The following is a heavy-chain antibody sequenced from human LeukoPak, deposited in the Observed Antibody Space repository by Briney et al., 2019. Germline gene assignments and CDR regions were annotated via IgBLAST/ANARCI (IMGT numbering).Heavy chain of an antibody. CDR1: GFTFSRYD. D-gene: IGHD6-13*01. CDR3: ARAGYSSSWYSRYFDL. CDR2: IGTAGEI. J-gene: IGHJ2*01. V-gene: IGHV3-13*01. Sequence: GGSLRLSCAASGFTFSRYDMHWVRQPTGKGLEWVSGIGTAGEIYYPGSVKGRFTISREHAKNSLYLQMNSLRAGDTAVYYCARAGYSSSWYSRYFDLWGRGTLVTVSS.